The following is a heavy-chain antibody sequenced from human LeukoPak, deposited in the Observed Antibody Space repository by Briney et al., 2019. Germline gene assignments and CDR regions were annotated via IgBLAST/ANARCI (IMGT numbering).Heavy chain of an antibody. V-gene: IGHV4-59*01. CDR3: ARVGGPTWAEYFQH. Sequence: SETLSLTCTVSGGSISSYYWSWIRQPPGKGLEWIGYIYYSGSTNYNPSLKSRVTISVDTSKNQFSLKLSSVTAADTAVYYCARVGGPTWAEYFQHWGQGTLVTVSS. J-gene: IGHJ1*01. CDR1: GGSISSYY. D-gene: IGHD3-16*01. CDR2: IYYSGST.